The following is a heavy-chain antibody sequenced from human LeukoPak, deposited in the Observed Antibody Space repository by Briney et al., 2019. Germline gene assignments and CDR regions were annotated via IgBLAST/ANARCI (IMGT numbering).Heavy chain of an antibody. Sequence: NPSETLSLTCTVSGGSFSSGSYYWSWNRPPTGQGLEWIGRVYSSGSTNYNPSLKSRVTISVDQSKNQFSLKLRSVTAADSAVYYYARGAYPGIAAADRLHYFDYWGQGTLVTVSS. CDR3: ARGAYPGIAAADRLHYFDY. CDR2: VYSSGST. J-gene: IGHJ4*02. CDR1: GGSFSSGSYY. V-gene: IGHV4-61*02. D-gene: IGHD6-13*01.